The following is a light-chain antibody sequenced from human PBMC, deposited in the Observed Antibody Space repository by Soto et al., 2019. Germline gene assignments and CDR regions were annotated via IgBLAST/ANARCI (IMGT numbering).Light chain of an antibody. Sequence: QSLLTQPPSVSGAPGQRVTISCAGGSSSIGAGYDVHWYQQLPGTAPKLLIYGNFNRPSGVPDRFSGSKSGTSASLAIIGLQAGDEADYYCQSYDSSLSGVVFGGGTKVTVL. CDR3: QSYDSSLSGVV. V-gene: IGLV1-40*01. J-gene: IGLJ2*01. CDR1: SSSIGAGYD. CDR2: GNF.